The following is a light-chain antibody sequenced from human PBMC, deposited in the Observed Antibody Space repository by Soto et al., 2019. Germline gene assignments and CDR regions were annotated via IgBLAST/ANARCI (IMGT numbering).Light chain of an antibody. V-gene: IGKV1-33*01. CDR1: QDIRNY. CDR2: DAS. CDR3: QQYDTLPPGYT. Sequence: DVKMTQSPSSLSASVGDRVTITCQANQDIRNYLNWYQHKAGQAPKLLIYDASSLETGVPSRFSGSGSGTHFTLTIASLQPEDTATYYCQQYDTLPPGYTFGQGTKLQI. J-gene: IGKJ2*01.